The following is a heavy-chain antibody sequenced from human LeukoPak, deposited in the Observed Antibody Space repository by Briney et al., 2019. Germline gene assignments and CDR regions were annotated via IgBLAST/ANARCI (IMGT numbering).Heavy chain of an antibody. D-gene: IGHD2-2*01. CDR3: AKRGSCTSTSCLSTAFDY. CDR1: GFTFSSYG. J-gene: IGHJ4*02. Sequence: GRSLRLSCAASGFTFSSYGMHWVRQAPGKGLEWVAFISDDGSNKFYADSVKGRFTISRDNSKNTLSLQMNSLRAEDTAVYYCAKRGSCTSTSCLSTAFDYWGQGTLVTVSS. CDR2: ISDDGSNK. V-gene: IGHV3-30*18.